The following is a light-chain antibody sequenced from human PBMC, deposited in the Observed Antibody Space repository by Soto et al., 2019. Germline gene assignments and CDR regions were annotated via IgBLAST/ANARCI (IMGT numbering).Light chain of an antibody. CDR3: SARDAILSGVV. V-gene: IGLV1-47*01. CDR2: RSD. J-gene: IGLJ2*01. CDR1: SSNIGSNH. Sequence: QSVLTQPPSASGTPGQRVTISCSGSSSNIGSNHVYWYQQFPGMAPKLLMYRSDQRPTGVPDRFSACSSGTSASLAISGVRYDDEADYYCSARDAILSGVVFGGGTKLTVL.